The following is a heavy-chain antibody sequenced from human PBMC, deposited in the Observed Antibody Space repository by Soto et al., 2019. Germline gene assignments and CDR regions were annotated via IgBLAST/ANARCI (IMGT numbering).Heavy chain of an antibody. D-gene: IGHD3-22*01. V-gene: IGHV4-31*03. CDR2: IYYSGST. J-gene: IGHJ4*02. CDR3: ARVGDRSGYYYYLDY. Sequence: QVQLQESGPGLVKPSQTLSLTCTVSGASISSGGYYWSWVRQHPGKGLEWIGYIYYSGSTDYNPSLKSRVTISVDTSKNQFSLKLSSVTAADTAVYYCARVGDRSGYYYYLDYWGQGTLVTVSS. CDR1: GASISSGGYY.